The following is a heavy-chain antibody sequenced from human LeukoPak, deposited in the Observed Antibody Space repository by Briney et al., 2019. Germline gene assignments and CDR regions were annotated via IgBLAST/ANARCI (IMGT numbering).Heavy chain of an antibody. V-gene: IGHV3-30*02. D-gene: IGHD5-12*01. CDR1: GFTFSDYG. CDR2: IRYDGSKK. CDR3: VKGSPLATGYFDY. J-gene: IGHJ4*02. Sequence: GGSLRLSCAASGFTFSDYGMHWVRQAPGKGLEWVAFIRYDGSKKYYADSVKGRFTISRHNSKTTLYLQMNSLRAEDTAVYYCVKGSPLATGYFDYWGQGTLVTVSS.